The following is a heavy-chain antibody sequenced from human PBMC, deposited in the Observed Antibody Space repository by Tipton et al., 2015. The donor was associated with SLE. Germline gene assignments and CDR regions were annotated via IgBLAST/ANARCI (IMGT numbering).Heavy chain of an antibody. J-gene: IGHJ4*02. Sequence: TLSLTCTVSGGPISSSNYYWGWIRQPPGKGLEWIGIAYHSGSTYYNPSLESRVTISIDTSKNQFSLKLTSVTAADTAVYFCARDRSSASDWGQGTQVIVSP. V-gene: IGHV4-39*07. D-gene: IGHD3-22*01. CDR3: ARDRSSASD. CDR1: GGPISSSNYY. CDR2: AYHSGST.